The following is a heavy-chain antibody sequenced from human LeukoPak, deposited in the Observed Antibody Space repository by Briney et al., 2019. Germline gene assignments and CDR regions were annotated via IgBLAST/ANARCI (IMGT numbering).Heavy chain of an antibody. CDR2: IYHSGST. V-gene: IGHV4-30-2*01. D-gene: IGHD6-13*01. CDR3: ARGRSSWSRTGFDP. CDR1: GGSISSGGYY. Sequence: PSETLSLTCTVSGGSISSGGYYWSWIRQPPGKGLEWIGYIYHSGSTYYNPSLKSRVTISVDRSKNQFSLKLSPVTAADTAVYYCARGRSSWSRTGFDPWGQGTLVTVSS. J-gene: IGHJ5*02.